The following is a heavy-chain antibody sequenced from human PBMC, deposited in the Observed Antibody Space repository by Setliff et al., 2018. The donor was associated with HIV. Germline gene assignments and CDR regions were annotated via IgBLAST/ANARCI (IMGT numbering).Heavy chain of an antibody. J-gene: IGHJ4*02. D-gene: IGHD1-1*01. V-gene: IGHV4-61*05. CDR2: IYYSGTT. CDR1: GGSISSSGYY. CDR3: ARVIGWNDAGDY. Sequence: ETLSLTCTVSGGSISSSGYYWGWIRQPPGKGLEWIGYIYYSGTTKYNPSLKSRVTISVDTSKNQFSLKLSFVTAADTAVYYCARVIGWNDAGDYWGRGTLVTVSS.